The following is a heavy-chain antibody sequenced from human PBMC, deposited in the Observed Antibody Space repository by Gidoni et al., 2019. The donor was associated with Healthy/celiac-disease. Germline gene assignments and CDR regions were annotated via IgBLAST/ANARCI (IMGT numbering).Heavy chain of an antibody. V-gene: IGHV3-43*02. CDR2: ISGDGGST. CDR3: AKDIPTMVRGVHDAFDI. D-gene: IGHD3-10*01. Sequence: EVQLVESGGGVVQPGGSLRLSCAASGFTFDDYAMHWVRQAPGKGLEWVSLISGDGGSTYYADSVKGRFTISRDNSKNSLYLQMNSLRTEDTALYYCAKDIPTMVRGVHDAFDIWGQGTMVTVSS. CDR1: GFTFDDYA. J-gene: IGHJ3*02.